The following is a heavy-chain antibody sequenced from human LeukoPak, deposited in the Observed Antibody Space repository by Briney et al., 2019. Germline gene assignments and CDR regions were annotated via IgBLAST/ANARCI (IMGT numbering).Heavy chain of an antibody. CDR1: GFTFSDYY. J-gene: IGHJ4*02. CDR3: ARVYYDSSGYYYDGYSFDY. V-gene: IGHV3-11*04. Sequence: GGSLRLSCAASGFTFSDYYMSWIRQAPGKGLEWVSYISSSDNTIYYADSVKGRFTISRDNAKNSLYLQMNSLRAEDTALHYCARVYYDSSGYYYDGYSFDYWGQGTLVTVSS. CDR2: ISSSDNTI. D-gene: IGHD3-22*01.